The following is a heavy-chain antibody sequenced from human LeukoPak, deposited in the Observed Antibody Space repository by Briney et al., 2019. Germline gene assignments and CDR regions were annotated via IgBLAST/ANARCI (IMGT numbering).Heavy chain of an antibody. V-gene: IGHV1-3*01. CDR1: GHTSTTYA. CDR3: ARSPALDYYDSSYYFDY. J-gene: IGHJ4*02. D-gene: IGHD3-22*01. Sequence: GASVKVSCKASGHTSTTYAIHWVRQAPGQGLEWMGWINAGNGNIKYSQKFQGRVTITGDTSASTAYMELSSLRSEDTAVYYCARSPALDYYDSSYYFDYWGQGTLVTVSS. CDR2: INAGNGNI.